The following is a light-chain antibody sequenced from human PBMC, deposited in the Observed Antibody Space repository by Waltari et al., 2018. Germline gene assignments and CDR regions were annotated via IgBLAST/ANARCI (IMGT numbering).Light chain of an antibody. J-gene: IGKJ4*01. CDR3: QQAHTFPRT. CDR2: RGS. Sequence: DIQLTQSPSSVSASVGDRVTITCRASQGIARGLDWYQQKPGKAPELLIYRGSSLQSGVPSRFSGSGSGTGFTLTISSLQPEDFATYYFQQAHTFPRTFGGGTKVEIK. V-gene: IGKV1D-12*01. CDR1: QGIARG.